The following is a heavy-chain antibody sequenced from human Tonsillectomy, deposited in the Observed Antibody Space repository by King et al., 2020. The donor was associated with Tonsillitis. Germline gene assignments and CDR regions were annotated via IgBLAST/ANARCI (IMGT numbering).Heavy chain of an antibody. D-gene: IGHD6-6*01. CDR1: GGSISSYY. Sequence: QLQESGPGLVKPSETLSLTCTVSGGSISSYYWSWIRQPPGKGLEWIGYIYYSGSTNYNPSLKSRVTISVDTSKNQISLKLSSVTAADTAVYYCARGLVRDSRIYYFDYWGQGTLVTVSS. CDR2: IYYSGST. J-gene: IGHJ4*02. V-gene: IGHV4-59*01. CDR3: ARGLVRDSRIYYFDY.